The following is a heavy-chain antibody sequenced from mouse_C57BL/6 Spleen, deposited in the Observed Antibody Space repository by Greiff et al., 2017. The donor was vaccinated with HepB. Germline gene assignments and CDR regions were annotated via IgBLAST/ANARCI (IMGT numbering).Heavy chain of an antibody. CDR3: ASPREDYLYY. CDR2: IYPGDGDT. Sequence: VQLQESGAELVKPGASVKISCKASGYAFSSYWMNWVKQRPGKGLEWIGQIYPGDGDTNYNGKFKGKATLAADKSSSTAYMQLSSLPSEDSAVYFCASPREDYLYYWGQGTTLTVSS. V-gene: IGHV1-80*01. CDR1: GYAFSSYW. J-gene: IGHJ2*01.